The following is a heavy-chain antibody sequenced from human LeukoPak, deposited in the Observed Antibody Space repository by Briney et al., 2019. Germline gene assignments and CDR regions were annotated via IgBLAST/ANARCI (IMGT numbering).Heavy chain of an antibody. CDR2: INHSGST. CDR1: GGSFSGYY. CDR3: ARGLYYYDSSGYYPSIPYYYYYYMDA. Sequence: PSETLSLTCAVYGGSFSGYYWSWIRQPPGKGLEWIGEINHSGSTNYNPSLKSRVTISVDTSKNQFSLKLSSVTAADTAVYYCARGLYYYDSSGYYPSIPYYYYYYMDAWGKGTTVTVSS. D-gene: IGHD3-22*01. V-gene: IGHV4-34*01. J-gene: IGHJ6*03.